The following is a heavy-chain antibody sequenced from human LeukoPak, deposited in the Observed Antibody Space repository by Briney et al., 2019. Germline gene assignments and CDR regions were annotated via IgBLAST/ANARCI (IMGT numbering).Heavy chain of an antibody. D-gene: IGHD6-6*01. CDR3: ARRTGSSSPYYYYYMDV. CDR2: IYTSGST. Sequence: SETLSLTCTVSGGSISSYYWSWIRQPPGKGLEWVGYIYTSGSTNYNPSLKSRVTISVDTSKNQFSLKLSSVTAADTAVYYCARRTGSSSPYYYYYMDVWGKGTTATVSS. CDR1: GGSISSYY. V-gene: IGHV4-4*09. J-gene: IGHJ6*03.